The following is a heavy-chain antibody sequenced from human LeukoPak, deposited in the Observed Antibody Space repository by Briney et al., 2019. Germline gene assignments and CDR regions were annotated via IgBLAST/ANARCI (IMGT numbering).Heavy chain of an antibody. CDR1: GYTFTSYY. D-gene: IGHD3-10*01. CDR2: INPSGGST. V-gene: IGHV1-46*01. Sequence: ASVKVSCKASGYTFTSYYMHWVRQAPGQGLEWMGIINPSGGSTSYAQKFQGRVTITADKSTSTAYMELSSLRSEDTAVYYCARGPAGPPYYFDYWGQGTLVTVSS. CDR3: ARGPAGPPYYFDY. J-gene: IGHJ4*02.